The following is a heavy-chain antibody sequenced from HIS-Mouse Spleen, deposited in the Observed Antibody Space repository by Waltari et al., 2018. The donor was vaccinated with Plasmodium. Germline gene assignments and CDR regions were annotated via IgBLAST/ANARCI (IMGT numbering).Heavy chain of an antibody. CDR3: ARGSIAVAGSFDY. J-gene: IGHJ4*02. D-gene: IGHD6-19*01. CDR2: ISYDGSNK. Sequence: QVQLVESGGGVVQPGRSLRLSCAASGFTFSSYAMQWVRQAPGKGLEWVAVISYDGSNKYYADSVKGRFTISRDNSKNTLYLQMNSLRAEDTAVYYCARGSIAVAGSFDYWGQGTLVTVSS. CDR1: GFTFSSYA. V-gene: IGHV3-30-3*01.